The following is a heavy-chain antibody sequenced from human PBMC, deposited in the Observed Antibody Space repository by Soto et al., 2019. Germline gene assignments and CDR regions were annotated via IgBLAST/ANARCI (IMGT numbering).Heavy chain of an antibody. CDR1: GGTFSSYA. Sequence: SVKVSFKASGGTFSSYAISWLRQAPGQGLEWMGGIIPIFGTANYAQKFQGRVTITADESTSTAYMELSSLRSEDTAVYYCARDGYSSGWSDDAFDIWGQGTMVTVSS. CDR2: IIPIFGTA. CDR3: ARDGYSSGWSDDAFDI. V-gene: IGHV1-69*13. D-gene: IGHD6-19*01. J-gene: IGHJ3*02.